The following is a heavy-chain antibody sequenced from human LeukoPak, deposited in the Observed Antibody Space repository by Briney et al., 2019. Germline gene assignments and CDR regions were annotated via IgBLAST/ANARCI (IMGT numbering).Heavy chain of an antibody. CDR3: ARSVKHTRQQLSHPEDWFDP. CDR1: GGTFSDYT. D-gene: IGHD6-13*01. J-gene: IGHJ5*02. V-gene: IGHV1-46*01. Sequence: GASVKVSCKASGGTFSDYTISWVRQAPGQGLEWMGIINPSGGSTSYAQKFQGRVTMTRDTSTSTVYMELSSLRSEDTAVYYCARSVKHTRQQLSHPEDWFDPWGQGTLVTVSS. CDR2: INPSGGST.